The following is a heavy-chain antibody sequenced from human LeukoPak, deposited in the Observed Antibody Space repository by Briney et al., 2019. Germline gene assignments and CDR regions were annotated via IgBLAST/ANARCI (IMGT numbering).Heavy chain of an antibody. CDR3: ARGRRGKYSPYFYYHMDV. J-gene: IGHJ6*03. D-gene: IGHD1-26*01. CDR2: THYSGST. CDR1: GDSVSTGLHY. Sequence: PSETLSLTCTVSGDSVSTGLHYYGWIRQHPGEGLEWIGCTHYSGSTHYKSSLRSRLIISLDTSKNQVSLKLTSVTAADTAVYYCARGRRGKYSPYFYYHMDVWGTGTPVTVSS. V-gene: IGHV4-31*03.